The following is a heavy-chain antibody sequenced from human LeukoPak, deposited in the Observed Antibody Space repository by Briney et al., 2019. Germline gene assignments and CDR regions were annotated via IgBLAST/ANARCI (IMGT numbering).Heavy chain of an antibody. CDR2: IFTSGIA. D-gene: IGHD3-10*01. Sequence: SETLSLTCTVSGGSIGIYYWNWIRQPAGKGLEWIGRIFTSGIANYNPSLKSRVTMSVDTSKNQFSLNLSSVTAADTAVYYCTREISGTYYNPLGYMDVWGKGTTVTVSS. CDR3: TREISGTYYNPLGYMDV. V-gene: IGHV4-4*07. J-gene: IGHJ6*03. CDR1: GGSIGIYY.